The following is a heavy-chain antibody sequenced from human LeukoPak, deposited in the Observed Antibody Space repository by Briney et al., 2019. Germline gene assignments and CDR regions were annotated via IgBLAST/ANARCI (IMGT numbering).Heavy chain of an antibody. Sequence: SETLSLTCTVSGGSISSSSYYWGWIRQPPGKGLGWIGSIYYSGSTYYNPSLKSRVTISVDTSKNQFSLKLSSVTAADTAVYYCARQWFGELQEDYWGQGTLVTVSS. CDR2: IYYSGST. V-gene: IGHV4-39*01. CDR3: ARQWFGELQEDY. D-gene: IGHD3-10*01. CDR1: GGSISSSSYY. J-gene: IGHJ4*02.